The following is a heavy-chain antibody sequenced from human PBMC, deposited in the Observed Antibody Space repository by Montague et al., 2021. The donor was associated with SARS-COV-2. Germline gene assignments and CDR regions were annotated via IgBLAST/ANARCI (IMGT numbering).Heavy chain of an antibody. CDR2: IYYSGST. J-gene: IGHJ5*02. CDR3: ARATRSRVVLNWFDP. D-gene: IGHD2-15*01. Sequence: TLSLTCTVPGGSISSGGYYWSWIRQHPGKGLEWIGYIYYSGSTYYNPSLKSRVTISVDTSKNQFPLKLSSVTAADTAVYYCARATRSRVVLNWFDPWGQGTLVTVSP. CDR1: GGSISSGGYY. V-gene: IGHV4-31*03.